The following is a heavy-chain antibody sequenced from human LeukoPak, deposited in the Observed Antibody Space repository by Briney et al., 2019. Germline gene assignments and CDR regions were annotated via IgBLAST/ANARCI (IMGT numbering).Heavy chain of an antibody. CDR1: GYTFIGYY. CDR2: INPNSGGT. J-gene: IGHJ4*02. D-gene: IGHD6-13*01. Sequence: AVSVKDSCKASGYTFIGYYMHWVRQAPGQGLEWMGWINPNSGGTKYAQKFQGRVTMTRDTSISTVYMELSRLRSEDTAVYYCARKGHSSSWVDYWGQGTLVTVSS. CDR3: ARKGHSSSWVDY. V-gene: IGHV1-2*02.